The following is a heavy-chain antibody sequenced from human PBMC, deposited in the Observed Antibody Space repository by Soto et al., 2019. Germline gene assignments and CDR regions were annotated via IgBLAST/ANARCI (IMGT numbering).Heavy chain of an antibody. CDR3: ARDPFVVVVAATGYAFDI. J-gene: IGHJ3*02. CDR2: IYSGGST. CDR1: GFSVSSNY. V-gene: IGHV3-66*01. Sequence: GGSLRLSCAASGFSVSSNYVSWVRQAPGKGLEWVSVIYSGGSTYYADSVKGRFTISRDNSKNTLYLQMNSLRAEDTAVYYCARDPFVVVVAATGYAFDIWGQGTMVTVSS. D-gene: IGHD2-15*01.